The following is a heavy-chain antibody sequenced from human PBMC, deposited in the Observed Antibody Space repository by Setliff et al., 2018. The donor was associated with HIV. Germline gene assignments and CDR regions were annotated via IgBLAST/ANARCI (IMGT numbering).Heavy chain of an antibody. D-gene: IGHD3-9*01. CDR1: GGIFS. CDR2: IIPVLGLS. V-gene: IGHV1-69*04. CDR3: ARERSSGRFDDKSYMDV. Sequence: SVKVSCKASGGIFSINWVRQAPGQGLEWMGRIIPVLGLSNYAQNYQGRVTITADTSTTTVYMEVSSLRSEDTAIYFCARERSSGRFDDKSYMDVWGEGTTVTVSS. J-gene: IGHJ6*03.